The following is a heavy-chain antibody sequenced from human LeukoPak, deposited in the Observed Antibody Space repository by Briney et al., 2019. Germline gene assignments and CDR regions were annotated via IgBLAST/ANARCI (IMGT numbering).Heavy chain of an antibody. CDR3: ARDKVVAATGMDV. Sequence: SETLSLTCAVYGGSFSGYYWSWIRQPPGKGLEWIGEINHSGSTNYNPSLKSRVTISVDTSKNQFSLKLSSVTAADTAVYYCARDKVVAATGMDVWGQGTTVTVSS. D-gene: IGHD2-15*01. J-gene: IGHJ6*02. V-gene: IGHV4-34*01. CDR2: INHSGST. CDR1: GGSFSGYY.